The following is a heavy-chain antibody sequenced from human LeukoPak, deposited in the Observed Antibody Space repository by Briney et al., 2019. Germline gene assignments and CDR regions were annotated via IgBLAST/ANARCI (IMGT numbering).Heavy chain of an antibody. Sequence: GASVKVSCKASGYTFTSYGISWVRQAPGQGLEWMGWISGSNGNTNYAQKLQGRVTMTTDTSTSTAYMELSSLRSEDTAVYYCARGRGIVVANDPWGQGTLVTVSS. J-gene: IGHJ5*02. V-gene: IGHV1-18*01. CDR2: ISGSNGNT. CDR3: ARGRGIVVANDP. D-gene: IGHD3-22*01. CDR1: GYTFTSYG.